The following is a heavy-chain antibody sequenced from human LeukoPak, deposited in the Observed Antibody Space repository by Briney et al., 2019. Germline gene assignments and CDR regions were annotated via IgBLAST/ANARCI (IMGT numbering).Heavy chain of an antibody. D-gene: IGHD5-18*01. CDR2: IIPIFGTA. V-gene: IGHV1-69*13. J-gene: IGHJ4*02. CDR1: GGTFSSYA. Sequence: GASVKVFCKASGGTFSSYAISWVRQAPGQGLEWMGGIIPIFGTANYAQKFQGRVTITADESTSTAYMELSSLRSEDTAVYYCARRGYSHAYFDYWGQGTLVTVSS. CDR3: ARRGYSHAYFDY.